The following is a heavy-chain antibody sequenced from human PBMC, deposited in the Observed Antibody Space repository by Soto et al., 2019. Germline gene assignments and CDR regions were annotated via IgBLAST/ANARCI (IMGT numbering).Heavy chain of an antibody. CDR1: GFLFSTYW. J-gene: IGHJ4*02. Sequence: EVQLVESGGGLVQPGGSLRLSCAASGFLFSTYWMFWVRQVPRKGLQWVSRIKSDGSRTSYADSVKGRFTISRDNTKNTLYLQMTSLRAEDTAVYYCAIGGGDYNYFDHWGKGILVTVSS. V-gene: IGHV3-74*01. CDR2: IKSDGSRT. CDR3: AIGGGDYNYFDH. D-gene: IGHD2-21*01.